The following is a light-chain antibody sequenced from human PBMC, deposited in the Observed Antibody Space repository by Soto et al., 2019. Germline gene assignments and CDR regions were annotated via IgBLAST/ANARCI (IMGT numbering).Light chain of an antibody. CDR1: QSVSSSY. Sequence: ETVLTQSPCTLSLSPGERATLSCRASQSVSSSYLAWYQQKPGQAPRLLIYGASSRATGIPDRFSGSGSGTDFTLTISRLEPEDFAVYYCQQCGSSPPSWTFGQGTKVEIK. J-gene: IGKJ1*01. V-gene: IGKV3-20*01. CDR3: QQCGSSPPSWT. CDR2: GAS.